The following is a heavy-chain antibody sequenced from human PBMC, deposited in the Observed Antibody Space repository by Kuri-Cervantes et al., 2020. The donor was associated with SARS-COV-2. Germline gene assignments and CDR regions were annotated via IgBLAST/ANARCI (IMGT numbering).Heavy chain of an antibody. CDR2: ISSSSSYI. CDR3: ARDGGVVIPWFDP. V-gene: IGHV3-21*01. J-gene: IGHJ5*02. Sequence: LSLTCAASGFTFSSYSMNWVRQAPGKGLEWVSSISSSSSYIYYADSVKGRFTISRDNAKNSLYLQMNSLRAEDTAVYYCARDGGVVIPWFDPWGQGTLVTVSS. D-gene: IGHD3-3*01. CDR1: GFTFSSYS.